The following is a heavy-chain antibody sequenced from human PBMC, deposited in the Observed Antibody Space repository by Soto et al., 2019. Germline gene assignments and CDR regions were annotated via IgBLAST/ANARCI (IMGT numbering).Heavy chain of an antibody. Sequence: GESLKISCKGSGYSFTSYWIGWVRQMPGKGLEWMGIIYPGDSDTRYSPSFQGQVTISADKSISTAYLQWSSLKASDTAMYYCARHRDVFDPNDAFDIWGQGTMVTVSS. D-gene: IGHD3-9*01. CDR1: GYSFTSYW. J-gene: IGHJ3*02. V-gene: IGHV5-51*01. CDR3: ARHRDVFDPNDAFDI. CDR2: IYPGDSDT.